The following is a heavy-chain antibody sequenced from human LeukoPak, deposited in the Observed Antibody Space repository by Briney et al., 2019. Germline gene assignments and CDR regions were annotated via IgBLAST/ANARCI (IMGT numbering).Heavy chain of an antibody. J-gene: IGHJ3*02. CDR2: INWNGGST. D-gene: IGHD3/OR15-3a*01. CDR1: GFTFSSYE. CDR3: AGARKYYDFWDDAFDI. Sequence: GGSLRLSCAASGFTFSSYEMNWVRQAPGKGLEWVSGINWNGGSTGYADSVKGRFTISRDNAKNSLYLQMNSLRAEDTAVYYCAGARKYYDFWDDAFDIWGQGTMVTVSS. V-gene: IGHV3-20*04.